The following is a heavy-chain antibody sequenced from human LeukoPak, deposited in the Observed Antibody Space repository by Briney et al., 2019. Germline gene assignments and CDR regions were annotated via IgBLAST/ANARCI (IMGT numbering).Heavy chain of an antibody. CDR1: GGSFSGYY. CDR2: INHSGST. CDR3: ARVGDRGFVVVPAAIPRGYYFDY. J-gene: IGHJ4*02. Sequence: SSETLSLTCALYGGSFSGYYWSWIRQPPGKGRGWIGEINHSGSTNYNPSLKSRVTISVDTSKNQFSLKLSSVTAADTAVYYCARVGDRGFVVVPAAIPRGYYFDYWGQGTLVTVSS. D-gene: IGHD2-2*02. V-gene: IGHV4-34*01.